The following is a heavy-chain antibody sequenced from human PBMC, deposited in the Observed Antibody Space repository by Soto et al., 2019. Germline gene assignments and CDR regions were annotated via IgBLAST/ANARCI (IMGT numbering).Heavy chain of an antibody. V-gene: IGHV1-18*01. CDR2: INGHNGET. J-gene: IGHJ5*02. CDR1: GYPFTSYH. CDR3: ARYCTNGVCYHNWFDP. Sequence: QVQLVQSGAEVKKPGASVKVSCKAFGYPFTSYHITWVRQAPGQGLEWRGWINGHNGETNYAQKFQGRVSMTTHTSTSTAYMELRSLRSDDTAVYYCARYCTNGVCYHNWFDPWGQGTLVTVSS. D-gene: IGHD2-8*01.